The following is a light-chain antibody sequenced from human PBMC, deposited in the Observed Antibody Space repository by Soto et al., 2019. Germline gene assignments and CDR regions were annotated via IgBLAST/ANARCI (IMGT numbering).Light chain of an antibody. V-gene: IGLV3-21*01. CDR1: NIGSKS. Sequence: SYELTQPPSESVAPGKTATISCGGDNIGSKSVHWYQQKSGQAPVLVIYYDRDRPSGIPERFSGSNSGKTATLTISRVEAGDEADYYYQVAEVFGGGTKLTVL. CDR3: QVAEV. CDR2: YDR. J-gene: IGLJ2*01.